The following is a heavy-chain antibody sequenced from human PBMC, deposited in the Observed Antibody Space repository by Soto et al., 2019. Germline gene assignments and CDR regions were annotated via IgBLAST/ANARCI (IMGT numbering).Heavy chain of an antibody. D-gene: IGHD1-26*01. Sequence: SETLSLTCTVSGGSISSGGYYWSWIRQHPGKGLEWIGYIYYSGSTYYNPSLKSRVTISVDTSKNQFSLKLSSVAAADTAVYYCARVSPTDWFDPWGQGALVTVSS. CDR1: GGSISSGGYY. V-gene: IGHV4-31*03. CDR3: ARVSPTDWFDP. CDR2: IYYSGST. J-gene: IGHJ5*02.